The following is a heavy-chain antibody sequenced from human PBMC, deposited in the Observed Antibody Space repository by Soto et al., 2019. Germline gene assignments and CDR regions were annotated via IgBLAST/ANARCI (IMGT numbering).Heavy chain of an antibody. CDR2: IYYSGST. Sequence: SETLSLTCTFSVGSISSYYWSCIRQPPGKGLEWIGYIYYSGSTNYNPSLKSRVTISVDTSKNQFSLKLSSVTAADTAVYYCAREGRHGMDVRGQGTTVTV. V-gene: IGHV4-59*01. J-gene: IGHJ6*02. CDR3: AREGRHGMDV. D-gene: IGHD3-10*01. CDR1: VGSISSYY.